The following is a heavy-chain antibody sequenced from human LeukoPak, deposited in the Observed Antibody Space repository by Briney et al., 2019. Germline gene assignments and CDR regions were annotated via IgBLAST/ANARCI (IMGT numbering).Heavy chain of an antibody. CDR2: IYYSGST. V-gene: IGHV4-59*01. CDR3: ARVRRDSYNMGFDWVWDY. D-gene: IGHD5-24*01. Sequence: SETLSLTCTVSGGSISSYYWSWIRQPPGKGLEWIGYIYYSGSTNYNPSLKSRVTISVDTSKNQFSLKLSSVTAADTAVYYCARVRRDSYNMGFDWVWDYWGQGALVTVSS. CDR1: GGSISSYY. J-gene: IGHJ4*02.